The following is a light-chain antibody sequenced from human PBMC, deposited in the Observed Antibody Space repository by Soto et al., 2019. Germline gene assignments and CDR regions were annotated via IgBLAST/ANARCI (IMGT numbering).Light chain of an antibody. V-gene: IGKV3-15*01. CDR2: GAS. CDR1: QSVNSN. J-gene: IGKJ2*01. CDR3: QQYKNWRT. Sequence: EIVMTQSPATLSVSPGERATLSGRASQSVNSNLAWYQQKPGQAPRLLIYGASTRATGIPARFSGSGSGTEFTLTISSLQSEDLAVYYCQQYKNWRTFGQGTKLEIK.